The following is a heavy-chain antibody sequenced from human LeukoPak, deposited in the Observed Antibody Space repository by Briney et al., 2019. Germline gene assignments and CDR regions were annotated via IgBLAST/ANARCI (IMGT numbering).Heavy chain of an antibody. V-gene: IGHV1-18*01. D-gene: IGHD3-22*01. J-gene: IGHJ4*02. CDR3: ARAGERGPTMIVVAPDY. CDR2: ISAYNGNT. CDR1: GYTFTSYG. Sequence: ASVKVSCKASGYTFTSYGISWVRQSPGQGLEWMGWISAYNGNTNYAQKLQGRVTMTTDTSTSTAYMELSRLRSDDTAVYYCARAGERGPTMIVVAPDYWGQETLVTVSS.